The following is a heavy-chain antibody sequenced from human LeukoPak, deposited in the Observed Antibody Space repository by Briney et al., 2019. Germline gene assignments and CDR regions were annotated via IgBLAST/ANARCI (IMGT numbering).Heavy chain of an antibody. D-gene: IGHD4-11*01. CDR1: GFTFNTYS. J-gene: IGHJ4*02. CDR3: AREFDYSTSGAGY. CDR2: IGGSSSSR. Sequence: GGSLRLSCVASGFTFNTYSMNWVRQAPGKGLEWVSSIGGSSSSRYHADSVKGRFTISRDNAKNSLYLQMNSLRAEDRAVYYCAREFDYSTSGAGYWGQGTLVTVSS. V-gene: IGHV3-21*01.